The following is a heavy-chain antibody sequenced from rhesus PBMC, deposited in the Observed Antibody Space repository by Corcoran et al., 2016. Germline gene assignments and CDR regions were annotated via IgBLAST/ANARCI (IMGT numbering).Heavy chain of an antibody. J-gene: IGHJ3*01. Sequence: EVQLVESGGGLVQPGGSLRLSCAASGFTFSDYYMSWVRQAPGKGLEWVSSISSASSYKYYADSVKGRFTISRDNDKNSLSLQMNSLKTEDTAVYYCTPGIQYEGDAFDFWGQGLRVTVSS. CDR1: GFTFSDYY. CDR3: TPGIQYEGDAFDF. CDR2: ISSASSYK. D-gene: IGHD4-23*01. V-gene: IGHV3S16*01.